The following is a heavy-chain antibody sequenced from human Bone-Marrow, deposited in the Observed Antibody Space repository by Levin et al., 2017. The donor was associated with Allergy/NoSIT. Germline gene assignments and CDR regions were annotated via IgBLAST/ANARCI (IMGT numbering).Heavy chain of an antibody. CDR2: IYHSGFT. J-gene: IGHJ5*02. D-gene: IGHD2-15*01. CDR3: ARHFVCSGGSCYSEGWFDP. V-gene: IGHV4-39*01. Sequence: SENLSLTCTVSGGSIITNSYYWGWIRQPPGKGLEWIGSIYHSGFTYYNPSLKSRVTISVDTPKNQLSLKLSSVTAADTALYYCARHFVCSGGSCYSEGWFDPWGQGALVTVSS. CDR1: GGSIITNSYY.